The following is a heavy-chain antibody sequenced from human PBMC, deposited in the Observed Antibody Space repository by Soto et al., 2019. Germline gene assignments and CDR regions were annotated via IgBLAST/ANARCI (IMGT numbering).Heavy chain of an antibody. D-gene: IGHD2-2*01. Sequence: SETLSLTCPVSGGSISSSSYYWGWIRQPPGKGLEWIGSIYYSGSTYYNPSLKSRVTISIDTSKNQFSLKLSSVTAADTAVYYCARPVPYFDYWGQGTLVTVSS. CDR1: GGSISSSSYY. CDR2: IYYSGST. CDR3: ARPVPYFDY. J-gene: IGHJ4*02. V-gene: IGHV4-39*01.